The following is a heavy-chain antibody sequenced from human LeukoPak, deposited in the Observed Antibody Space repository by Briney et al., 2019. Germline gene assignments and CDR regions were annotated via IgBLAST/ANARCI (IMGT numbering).Heavy chain of an antibody. D-gene: IGHD1-26*01. CDR3: VKGGSISHNWFDS. CDR2: ILNDGTWE. Sequence: GGSLRLSCAASGFTYSDYGMHWVRQATGRGLEWVAFILNDGTWEYYPDSVKGRLTIPRDNSRNTLYLQMNSVRLEDTAIYYCVKGGSISHNWFDSWGQGTLVTVSS. CDR1: GFTYSDYG. J-gene: IGHJ5*01. V-gene: IGHV3-30*02.